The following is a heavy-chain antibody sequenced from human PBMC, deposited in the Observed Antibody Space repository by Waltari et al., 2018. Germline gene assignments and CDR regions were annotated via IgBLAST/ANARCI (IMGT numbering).Heavy chain of an antibody. J-gene: IGHJ4*02. CDR3: VRDQLGYNQFDV. Sequence: EVQLVESGGGLVQPGGSLRVSCAASGFTFSDYYMQWVRQAPGKGPEWVGFIRKKGNGGTAEYAASVKGRFTISRDDSKSIASLQMNSLITEDTAMYYCVRDQLGYNQFDVWGPGVLVTVSS. CDR1: GFTFSDYY. CDR2: IRKKGNGGTA. V-gene: IGHV3-49*04. D-gene: IGHD1-1*01.